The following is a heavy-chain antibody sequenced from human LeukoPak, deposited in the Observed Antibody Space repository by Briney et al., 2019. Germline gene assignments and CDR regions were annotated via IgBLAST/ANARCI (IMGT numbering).Heavy chain of an antibody. CDR1: GFTFSSYA. CDR3: ANHALLNWFDP. Sequence: PGGSLRLSCEASGFTFSSYAMSWVRQAPGKGLEWVSALSGSGDNTYYADSVKGRFTISRDNSKNTLYLQMNSLRAEDTAVYYWANHALLNWFDPWGQGTLVTVSS. J-gene: IGHJ5*02. CDR2: LSGSGDNT. V-gene: IGHV3-23*01.